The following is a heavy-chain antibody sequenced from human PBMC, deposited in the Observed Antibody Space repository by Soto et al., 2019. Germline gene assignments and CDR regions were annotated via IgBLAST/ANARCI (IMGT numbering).Heavy chain of an antibody. CDR3: ARSAAAVDNFDY. Sequence: PSETLSLTCAVYGGSFSGYYWSWIRQPPGKGLEWIGEINHSGSTNYNPSLKSRVTISVDTSKNQFSPKLSSVTAADTAVYYCARSAAAVDNFDYWGQGTLVTVPQ. CDR2: INHSGST. V-gene: IGHV4-34*01. D-gene: IGHD6-13*01. CDR1: GGSFSGYY. J-gene: IGHJ4*02.